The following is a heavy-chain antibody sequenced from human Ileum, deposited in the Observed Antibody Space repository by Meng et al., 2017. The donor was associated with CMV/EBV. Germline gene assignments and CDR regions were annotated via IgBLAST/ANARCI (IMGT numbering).Heavy chain of an antibody. Sequence: VQLRESGPGLVKPSETLSLTCTFSGGSPSSYYCSWIRQPAGKGLEWIGRIYTSGSTNYNPSLKSRVTISVDTSKTQFSLKLSSVTAADTAVYYCARGGTTGYSSGCDYWGQGTLVTVSS. J-gene: IGHJ4*02. D-gene: IGHD6-19*01. CDR2: IYTSGST. V-gene: IGHV4-4*07. CDR3: ARGGTTGYSSGCDY. CDR1: GGSPSSYY.